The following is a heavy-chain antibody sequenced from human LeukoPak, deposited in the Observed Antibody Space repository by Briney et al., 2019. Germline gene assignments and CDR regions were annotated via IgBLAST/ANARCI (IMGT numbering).Heavy chain of an antibody. D-gene: IGHD3-9*01. CDR2: ISYDGSNK. V-gene: IGHV3-30-3*01. CDR1: GFTFSSYA. Sequence: GGSLRLSCAASGFTFSSYAMHWVRQAPGKGLEWVAVISYDGSNKYYADSVKGRFTISRDNSKNTLYLQMNSLRAEDTAVFYCARLGNFGWSQFDYWGQGTLVTVSS. CDR3: ARLGNFGWSQFDY. J-gene: IGHJ4*02.